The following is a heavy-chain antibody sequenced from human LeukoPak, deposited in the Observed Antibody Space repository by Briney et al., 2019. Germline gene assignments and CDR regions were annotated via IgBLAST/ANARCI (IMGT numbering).Heavy chain of an antibody. CDR3: AREYQLLSFYYYYYMDV. J-gene: IGHJ6*03. V-gene: IGHV3-48*01. D-gene: IGHD2-2*01. CDR2: ISSSSSTI. CDR1: GFTFSSYS. Sequence: GGSLRLSCAASGFTFSSYSMNWVRQAPGKGLEWVSYISSSSSTIYYADSVKGRFTISRDNAQNSLYLQMNSLRAEGTAVYYCAREYQLLSFYYYYYMDVWGKGTTVTVSS.